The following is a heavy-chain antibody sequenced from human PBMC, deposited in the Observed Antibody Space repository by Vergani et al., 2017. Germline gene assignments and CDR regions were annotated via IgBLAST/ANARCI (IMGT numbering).Heavy chain of an antibody. Sequence: QVQLVQSGAEVKKPGSSVKVSCKASGGTFSSNSISWVRQAPGQGLEWMGRIIPIFGTTSYAQKFQGRVTMTRDTSTSTVYMELSSLRSEDTAVYYCTRGWYYDSIAYWAYWGQGTLVTVSS. D-gene: IGHD3-22*01. CDR3: TRGWYYDSIAYWAY. CDR1: GGTFSSNS. J-gene: IGHJ4*02. CDR2: IIPIFGTT. V-gene: IGHV1-69*06.